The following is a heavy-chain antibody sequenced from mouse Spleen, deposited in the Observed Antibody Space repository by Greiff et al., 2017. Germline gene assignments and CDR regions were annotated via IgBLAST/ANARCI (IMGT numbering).Heavy chain of an antibody. Sequence: VQLQESGPELVKPGASVKISCKASGYTFTDYYINWVKQRPGQGLEWIGWIFPGSGSTYYNEKFKGKATLTVDKSSSTAYMLLSSLTSEDSAVYFCARDLLWLRRDFDYWGQGTTLTVSS. J-gene: IGHJ2*01. CDR1: GYTFTDYY. CDR2: IFPGSGST. V-gene: IGHV1-75*01. D-gene: IGHD2-2*01. CDR3: ARDLLWLRRDFDY.